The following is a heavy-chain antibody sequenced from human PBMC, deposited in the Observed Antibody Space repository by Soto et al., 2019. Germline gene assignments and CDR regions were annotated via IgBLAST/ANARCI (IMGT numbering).Heavy chain of an antibody. V-gene: IGHV3-23*01. CDR3: AKTGSGENLNWFDP. J-gene: IGHJ5*02. Sequence: PGGSLRLSCAASGFTFSSYAMSWVRQAPGKGLEWVSAISGSGGSTYYADSVKGRFTISRDNFKNTLYLQMNSLRAEDTAVYYCAKTGSGENLNWFDPWGQGTLVTVSS. CDR2: ISGSGGST. D-gene: IGHD3-10*01. CDR1: GFTFSSYA.